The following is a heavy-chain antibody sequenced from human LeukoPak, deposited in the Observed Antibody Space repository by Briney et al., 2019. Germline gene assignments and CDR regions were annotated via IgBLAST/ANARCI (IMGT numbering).Heavy chain of an antibody. CDR3: AKRSSYCSSTSCRGVYYYYMDV. V-gene: IGHV3-23*01. Sequence: GGSLRLSCAASGFTFSSYAMSWVRQAPGKGLEWVSAISGSGGSTYYADSVKGRFTISRDNSKNTLYLQMNSLRAEDTAVYYSAKRSSYCSSTSCRGVYYYYMDVWGKGTTVTVSS. D-gene: IGHD2-2*01. J-gene: IGHJ6*03. CDR2: ISGSGGST. CDR1: GFTFSSYA.